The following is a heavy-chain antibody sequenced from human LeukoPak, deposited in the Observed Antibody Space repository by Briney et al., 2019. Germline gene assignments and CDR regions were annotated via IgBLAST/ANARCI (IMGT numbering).Heavy chain of an antibody. D-gene: IGHD2-21*01. CDR3: ARGGTVIKALDF. V-gene: IGHV3-30*02. Sequence: GGSLRLSCGASGVSFNNYGMHWVRQAPGKGLEWLTFIRYDKSNEYYAVSVKGRFTISRDNSKNTLYLEMNSLRPEDTAVYYCARGGTVIKALDFWGQGILVAVSS. CDR2: IRYDKSNE. CDR1: GVSFNNYG. J-gene: IGHJ4*02.